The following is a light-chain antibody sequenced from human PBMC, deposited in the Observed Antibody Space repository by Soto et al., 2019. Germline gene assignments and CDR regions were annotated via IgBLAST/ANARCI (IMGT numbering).Light chain of an antibody. CDR1: SSDVGTYNY. CDR2: DVS. V-gene: IGLV2-14*01. J-gene: IGLJ2*01. CDR3: SSYTRSKSWI. Sequence: QSVLTQPASVSGSPGQSITISCTGTSSDVGTYNYVSWYQQHPGEAPKLIIYDVSNRPSGVSIRFSGSKSGNTASLTISGLQAEDEADYYCSSYTRSKSWIFGGGTQLTVL.